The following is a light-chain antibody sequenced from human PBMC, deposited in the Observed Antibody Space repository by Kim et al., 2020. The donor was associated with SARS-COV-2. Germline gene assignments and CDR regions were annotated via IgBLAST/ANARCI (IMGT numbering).Light chain of an antibody. V-gene: IGKV1-39*01. Sequence: DIQMTQSPSSLSASIGDRVTITCRASQSISTYLNWYQQKPGKAPNLLIYATSSLQSGVPSRFSGSGSGTDFTLTISSLEPEDFAVYYCQQRSNWPPRITFGQGKRLEIK. J-gene: IGKJ5*01. CDR2: ATS. CDR3: QQRSNWPPRIT. CDR1: QSISTY.